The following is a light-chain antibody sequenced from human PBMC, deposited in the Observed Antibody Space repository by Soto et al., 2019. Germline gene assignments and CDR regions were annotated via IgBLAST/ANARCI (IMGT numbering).Light chain of an antibody. J-gene: IGKJ4*01. CDR3: QQYGSSPLT. Sequence: EIVMTQSPATLSVSPGERATLSCRASQSVSSKVAWYQQKPGQAPRLLIYGASSRATGIPDRFSGSGSGTDFTLTISRLEPEDFAVYYCQQYGSSPLTFGGGTKVDIK. CDR2: GAS. V-gene: IGKV3-20*01. CDR1: QSVSSK.